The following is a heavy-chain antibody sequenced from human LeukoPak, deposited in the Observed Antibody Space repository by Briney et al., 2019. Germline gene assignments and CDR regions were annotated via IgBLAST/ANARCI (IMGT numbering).Heavy chain of an antibody. CDR2: ISSSGSTI. CDR3: AREGKGYYDFWSGYYPPFVDY. V-gene: IGHV3-11*01. Sequence: GGSLRLSCAASGFTFSDYYMSWIRQAPGKGLEWVSYISSSGSTIYYADSVKGRFTISRDNAKNSLYLQMNSLRAEDTAVYYCAREGKGYYDFWSGYYPPFVDYWGQGTLVTVSS. J-gene: IGHJ4*02. CDR1: GFTFSDYY. D-gene: IGHD3-3*01.